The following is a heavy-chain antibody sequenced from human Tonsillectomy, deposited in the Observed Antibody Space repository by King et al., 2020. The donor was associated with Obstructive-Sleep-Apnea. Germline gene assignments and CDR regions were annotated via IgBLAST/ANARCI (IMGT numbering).Heavy chain of an antibody. CDR3: AIVFWGYYAMDV. CDR1: GFTFSSYW. D-gene: IGHD3-16*01. J-gene: IGHJ6*02. CDR2: ISSDGSDT. V-gene: IGHV3-74*01. Sequence: VQLVESGGGLVQPGGSLRLSCAASGFTFSSYWIYWVRQAPGKGLVWVSRISSDGSDTSYADSVKGRFTISRDNAKNTLYLQMNSLRVEDAAVYYCAIVFWGYYAMDVWGQGTTVTVSS.